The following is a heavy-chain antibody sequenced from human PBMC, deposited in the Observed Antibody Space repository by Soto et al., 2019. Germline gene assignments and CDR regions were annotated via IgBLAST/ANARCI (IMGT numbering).Heavy chain of an antibody. CDR2: ISYDGSNK. D-gene: IGHD2-21*02. Sequence: QVQLVESGGGVVQPGRSLRLSCAASGFTFSSYAMHWVRQAPGKGLERVAVISYDGSNKYYADSVKGRFTISRDNSKNTLYLQMNSRRAEDTAVYYCARDLFSVVVTAILSYWGQGPLVTVSS. J-gene: IGHJ4*02. CDR3: ARDLFSVVVTAILSY. V-gene: IGHV3-30-3*01. CDR1: GFTFSSYA.